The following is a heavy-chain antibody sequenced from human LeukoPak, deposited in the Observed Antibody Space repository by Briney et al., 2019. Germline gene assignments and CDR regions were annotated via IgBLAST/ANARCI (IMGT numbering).Heavy chain of an antibody. Sequence: SVKVSCKASGGTFSSYAISWVRQAPGQGLEWMGGIIPIFGTANYAQKFQGRVTITTDEFTSTAYMELSSLRSEDTAVYYCATNTIFGVVPGYYYMDVWGKGTTVTVSS. J-gene: IGHJ6*03. CDR3: ATNTIFGVVPGYYYMDV. CDR2: IIPIFGTA. CDR1: GGTFSSYA. D-gene: IGHD3-3*01. V-gene: IGHV1-69*05.